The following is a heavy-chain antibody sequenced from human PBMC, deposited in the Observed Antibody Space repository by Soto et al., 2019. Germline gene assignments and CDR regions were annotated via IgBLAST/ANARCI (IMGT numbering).Heavy chain of an antibody. V-gene: IGHV4-59*01. Sequence: SETLSLTCTVSGVSISSYYWSWIRQPPGKGLEWIGYIYYSGSTNYNPSLKSRVTISVDTSKNQFSLKLSSVTAADTAVYYCARVSSGWYYFDYWGQGTLVTVSS. CDR2: IYYSGST. J-gene: IGHJ4*02. CDR3: ARVSSGWYYFDY. CDR1: GVSISSYY. D-gene: IGHD6-19*01.